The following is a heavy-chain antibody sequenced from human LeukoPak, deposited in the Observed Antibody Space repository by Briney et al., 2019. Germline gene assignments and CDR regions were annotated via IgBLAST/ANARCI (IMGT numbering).Heavy chain of an antibody. V-gene: IGHV3-30*14. CDR1: GFTFSSYA. CDR3: ARAPWRCSSTSCYKDYYYGMDV. CDR2: ISYDGSNK. Sequence: GGSLRLSCAASGFTFSSYAIHWVRQAPGKGLEWVGVISYDGSNKYYADSVKGRFTISRENAKNSLYLQMNSLRAEDTAVYYCARAPWRCSSTSCYKDYYYGMDVWGQGTTVTVSS. D-gene: IGHD2-2*02. J-gene: IGHJ6*02.